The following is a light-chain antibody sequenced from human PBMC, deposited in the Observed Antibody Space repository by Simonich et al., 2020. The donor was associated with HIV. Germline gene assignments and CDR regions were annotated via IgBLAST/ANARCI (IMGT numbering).Light chain of an antibody. CDR3: NSYGGP. CDR1: SSDVGGYNY. Sequence: QSALTQPRSVSGSPGQSVTISCTGTSSDVGGYNYVSWYQQHPGKAPKLLIYDVSKRPSGVPDRFSGSKSGNTASLTVSGLQAEDEADYYCNSYGGPFGGGTKLTVL. J-gene: IGLJ3*02. V-gene: IGLV2-11*01. CDR2: DVS.